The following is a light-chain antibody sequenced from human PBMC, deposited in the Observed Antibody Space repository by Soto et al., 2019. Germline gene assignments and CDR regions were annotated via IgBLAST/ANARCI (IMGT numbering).Light chain of an antibody. Sequence: EIVLTQSPGTVSLSPGERATLSCRASHNGSSSSLAWYQQKTGQAPRLLISGASSRATGIPDRFSGSGSETDFTLTISRLEPEDFALYYCQQYGTSPITFGEGTRLEI. CDR1: HNGSSSS. CDR3: QQYGTSPIT. J-gene: IGKJ5*01. CDR2: GAS. V-gene: IGKV3-20*01.